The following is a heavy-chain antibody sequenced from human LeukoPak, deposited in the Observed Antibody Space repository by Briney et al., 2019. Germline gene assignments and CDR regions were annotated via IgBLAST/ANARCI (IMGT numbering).Heavy chain of an antibody. CDR1: GGSISSYY. J-gene: IGHJ3*02. V-gene: IGHV4-59*01. CDR3: ARARGSYAFDI. D-gene: IGHD3-10*01. Sequence: SETLSLTCTVFGGSISSYYWSWIRQPPGKGLEWIGYIYYSGSTNYNPSLKSRVTISVDTSKNQFSLKLSSVTAADTAVYYCARARGSYAFDIWGQGTMVTVSS. CDR2: IYYSGST.